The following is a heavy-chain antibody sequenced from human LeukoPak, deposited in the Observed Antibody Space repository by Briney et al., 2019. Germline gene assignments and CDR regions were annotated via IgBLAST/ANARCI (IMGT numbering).Heavy chain of an antibody. CDR3: AGEYSSSSMWFDY. D-gene: IGHD6-6*01. CDR1: GGSFSGYY. Sequence: SETLSLTCAVYGGSFSGYYWSWIRQHPGKGLEWIGYIYYSGSTYYNPSLKSRVTISVDTSKNQFSLKLSSVTAADTAVYYCAGEYSSSSMWFDYWGQGTLVTVSS. CDR2: IYYSGST. J-gene: IGHJ4*02. V-gene: IGHV4-31*11.